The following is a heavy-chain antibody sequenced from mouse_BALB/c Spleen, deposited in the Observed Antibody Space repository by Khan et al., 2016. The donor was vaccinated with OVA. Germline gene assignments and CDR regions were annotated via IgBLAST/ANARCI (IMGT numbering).Heavy chain of an antibody. CDR2: INPNNGDT. D-gene: IGHD1-1*01. Sequence: VRLQQSGPELVKPGASVKISCKASGYTFTDYNMDWVKQSHGKSLEWIGDINPNNGDTFYNQKFRGKATLTVDKSSSTAFMELRSLTSEDTAVYDGERTGYGSLGYWGQGTTLTVSS. CDR3: ERTGYGSLGY. J-gene: IGHJ2*01. V-gene: IGHV1-18*01. CDR1: GYTFTDYN.